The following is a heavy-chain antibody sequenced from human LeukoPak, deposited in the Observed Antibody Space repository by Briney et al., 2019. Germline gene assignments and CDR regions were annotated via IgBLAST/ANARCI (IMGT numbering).Heavy chain of an antibody. D-gene: IGHD1-1*01. V-gene: IGHV4-31*03. CDR3: ARESKERTYYYYGMDV. J-gene: IGHJ6*02. Sequence: SQTLSLTCTVSDGSISSGGYYWSWIHQHPGKGLEWIGYIYYSGSTYYNPSLKSRVTISVDTSKNQFSLKLSSVTAADTAVYYCARESKERTYYYYGMDVWGQGTTVTVSS. CDR2: IYYSGST. CDR1: DGSISSGGYY.